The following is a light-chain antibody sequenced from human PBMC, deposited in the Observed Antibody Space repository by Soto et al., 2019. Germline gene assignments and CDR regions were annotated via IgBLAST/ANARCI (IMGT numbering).Light chain of an antibody. CDR1: QSVSSN. V-gene: IGKV3-15*01. CDR2: DAS. J-gene: IGKJ2*03. CDR3: QQYNNWPLYS. Sequence: EIVMTQSPGTLSVSPGERATLSCRASQSVSSNLAWYQQKRGQAPRLLIYDASTRATTIPARFSGSGSGTDFTLTISSLQSEDFAVYYCQQYNNWPLYSFGQGTKVEIK.